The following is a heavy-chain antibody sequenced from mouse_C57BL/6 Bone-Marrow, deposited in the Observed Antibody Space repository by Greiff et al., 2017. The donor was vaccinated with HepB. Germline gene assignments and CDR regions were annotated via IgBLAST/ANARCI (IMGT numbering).Heavy chain of an antibody. Sequence: VAYISNGGGSTYYPDTVKGRFTISRDNAKNTLYLQMSRLKSEDTAMYYCARHYDYDGHYFDYWGQGTTLTVSS. J-gene: IGHJ2*01. CDR2: ISNGGGST. CDR3: ARHYDYDGHYFDY. D-gene: IGHD2-4*01. V-gene: IGHV5-12*01.